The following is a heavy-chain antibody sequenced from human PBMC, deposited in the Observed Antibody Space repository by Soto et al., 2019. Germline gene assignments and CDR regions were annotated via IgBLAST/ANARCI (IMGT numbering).Heavy chain of an antibody. J-gene: IGHJ4*02. CDR1: GFTFTSSA. CDR2: IVVGSGNT. CDR3: ARHGEGVSGYLRMVIDY. V-gene: IGHV1-58*01. Sequence: SVNVSCKASGFTFTSSAVQWVRQARGQRLEWIGWIVVGSGNTNYAQKFQERVTITRDMSTSTAYMELSSLRSEDTAMYYCARHGEGVSGYLRMVIDYRGQETLVTVSS. D-gene: IGHD5-12*01.